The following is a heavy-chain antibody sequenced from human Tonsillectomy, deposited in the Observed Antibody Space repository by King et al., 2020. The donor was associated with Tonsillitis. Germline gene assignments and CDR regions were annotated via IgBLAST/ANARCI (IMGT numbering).Heavy chain of an antibody. CDR2: TIPLFGTA. CDR3: AGAEDTAMAYYMDV. Sequence: VQLVESGAEVKKPGSSVKVSCKASGDTFSSYSISWVRQAPGQGLEWMGGTIPLFGTAHYAQKFQGRVTIIADGSTSTVYMELSSLRSEDTAVYYGAGAEDTAMAYYMDVWGKGTTVTVSS. J-gene: IGHJ6*03. CDR1: GDTFSSYS. V-gene: IGHV1-69*01. D-gene: IGHD5-18*01.